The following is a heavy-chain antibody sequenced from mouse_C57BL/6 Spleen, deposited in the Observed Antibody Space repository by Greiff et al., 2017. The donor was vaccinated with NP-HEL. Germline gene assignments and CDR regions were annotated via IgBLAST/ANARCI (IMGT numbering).Heavy chain of an antibody. Sequence: QVQLKESGAELVKPGASVKISCKASGYAFSSYWMNWVKQRPGKGLEWIGQIYPGDGDTNYNGKFKGKATLTADKSSSTAYMQLSSLTSEDSAVYYCTSYLSGYFDVWGTGTTVTVSS. CDR3: TSYLSGYFDV. D-gene: IGHD3-1*01. CDR2: IYPGDGDT. CDR1: GYAFSSYW. J-gene: IGHJ1*03. V-gene: IGHV1-80*01.